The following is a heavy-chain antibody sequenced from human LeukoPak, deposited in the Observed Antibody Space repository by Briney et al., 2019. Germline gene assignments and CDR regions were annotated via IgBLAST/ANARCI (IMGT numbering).Heavy chain of an antibody. CDR3: ARHMYSSGWEFRY. V-gene: IGHV4-61*02. Sequence: SETLSLTCTVSGGSISSGSYYWSWIRQPAGKGLEWIGRIYTSGSTNYNPSLKSRVTISVDTSKNQFSLKLSSVTAADTAVYYCARHMYSSGWEFRYWGQGTLVTVSS. CDR2: IYTSGST. D-gene: IGHD6-19*01. J-gene: IGHJ4*02. CDR1: GGSISSGSYY.